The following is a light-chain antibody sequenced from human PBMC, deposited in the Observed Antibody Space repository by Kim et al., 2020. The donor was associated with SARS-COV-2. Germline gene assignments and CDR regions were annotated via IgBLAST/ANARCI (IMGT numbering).Light chain of an antibody. CDR2: YDS. J-gene: IGLJ2*01. CDR1: NIGSKS. V-gene: IGLV3-21*04. CDR3: QVWDSSSDHVI. Sequence: SYVLTQPPSVSVAPGKTARITCGGNNIGSKSVHWYQQKPGQAPVLVIYYDSDRPSGIPERFSGSNSGNTATLTISWVEAGDEADYYCQVWDSSSDHVIFGGGTQLTVL.